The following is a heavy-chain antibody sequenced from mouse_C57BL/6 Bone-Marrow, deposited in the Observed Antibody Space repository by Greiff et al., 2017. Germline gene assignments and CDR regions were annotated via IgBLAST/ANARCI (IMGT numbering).Heavy chain of an antibody. J-gene: IGHJ1*03. Sequence: VQLQQSGAELVRPGASVKLSCTASGFNIKDDYMHWVKQRPEQGLEWIGWIDPENGDTEYASKFQGKATITADPSYHTAYLQLSSLTSEDTAVYYCTTWDGYGYFDVWGTGTTVTVSS. CDR2: IDPENGDT. D-gene: IGHD2-3*01. CDR3: TTWDGYGYFDV. CDR1: GFNIKDDY. V-gene: IGHV14-4*01.